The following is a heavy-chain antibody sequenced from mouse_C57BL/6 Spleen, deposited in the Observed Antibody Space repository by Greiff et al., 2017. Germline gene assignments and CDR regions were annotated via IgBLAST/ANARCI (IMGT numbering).Heavy chain of an antibody. D-gene: IGHD2-4*01. J-gene: IGHJ2*01. V-gene: IGHV1-66*01. CDR3: ARDYDYDNYVDY. CDR1: GYSFTSYY. CDR2: IYPGSGNT. Sequence: QVQLQQSGPELVKPGASVKISCKASGYSFTSYYIHWVKQRPGQGLEWIGWIYPGSGNTKYNEKFKGKATLTADTSSSTAYMQLSSLTSEDSAVYYCARDYDYDNYVDYWGQGTTLTVSS.